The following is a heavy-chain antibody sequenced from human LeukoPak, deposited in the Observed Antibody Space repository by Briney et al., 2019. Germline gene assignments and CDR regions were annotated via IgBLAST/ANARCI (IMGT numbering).Heavy chain of an antibody. CDR3: ARDVVTTTGDYFDY. D-gene: IGHD2-2*01. V-gene: IGHV4-4*07. J-gene: IGHJ4*02. CDR2: IYTSGST. CDR1: GGSINIYY. Sequence: PPETLSLTCTVSGGSINIYYWSWIRQSAGKGLVWIGRIYTSGSTNYNPSLKSRVTMSVDTSKHQFSLKLSSVTAADTAVYYCARDVVTTTGDYFDYWGQGTLVTVSS.